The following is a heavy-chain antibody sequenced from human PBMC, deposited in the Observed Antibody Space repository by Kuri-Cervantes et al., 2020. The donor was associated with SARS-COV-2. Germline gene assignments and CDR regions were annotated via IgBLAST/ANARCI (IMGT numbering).Heavy chain of an antibody. D-gene: IGHD1-26*01. Sequence: GGSLRLSCAASGFTFSSYAMSWVRQAPGKGLEWVSSISSSSSYIYYADSVKGRFTISRDNAKNSLYLQMNSLRAEDTAAYYCAREGELRAFDIWGQGTVVTVSS. CDR2: ISSSSSYI. CDR3: AREGELRAFDI. J-gene: IGHJ3*02. V-gene: IGHV3-21*01. CDR1: GFTFSSYA.